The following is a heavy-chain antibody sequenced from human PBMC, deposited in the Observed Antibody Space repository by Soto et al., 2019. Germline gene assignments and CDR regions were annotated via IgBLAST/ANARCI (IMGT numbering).Heavy chain of an antibody. Sequence: ASVKVSCKASGYTFTSYAMHWVRQAPGQRLEWMGWINAGNGNTKYSQKFQGRVTITRDTSASTAYMELSSLRSEDTAVYYCARITYYYGSGSYYKAPQRDFYYYYYMDVWGKGTTVTVSS. D-gene: IGHD3-10*01. V-gene: IGHV1-3*01. J-gene: IGHJ6*03. CDR2: INAGNGNT. CDR1: GYTFTSYA. CDR3: ARITYYYGSGSYYKAPQRDFYYYYYMDV.